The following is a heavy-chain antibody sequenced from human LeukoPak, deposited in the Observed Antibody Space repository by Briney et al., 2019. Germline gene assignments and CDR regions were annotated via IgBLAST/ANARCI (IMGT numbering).Heavy chain of an antibody. V-gene: IGHV3-23*01. Sequence: GGSLRLSCAASGFNFKLSAMSWGRQAPGKGLEWVALISGSGSRGSGITGGNTYYADSVKGRFSISRDDSQNTVYLQMNSPRVEDTATYFCAKGRCGDSSCWYFDAWAKGTRVTVSP. D-gene: IGHD6-13*01. CDR3: AKGRCGDSSCWYFDA. J-gene: IGHJ4*02. CDR2: ISGSGSRGSGITGGNT. CDR1: GFNFKLSA.